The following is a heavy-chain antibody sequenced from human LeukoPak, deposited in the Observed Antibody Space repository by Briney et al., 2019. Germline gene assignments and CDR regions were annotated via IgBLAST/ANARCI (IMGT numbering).Heavy chain of an antibody. CDR2: INPNSGGT. Sequence: ASVKVSCKASGYTFTGYYMHWVRQAPGQGLEWMGWINPNSGGTNYAQKFQDRVTMTRDTSISTAYMELSRLRSDDTAVYYCARVGAGTRAFDIWGQGTMVTVSS. J-gene: IGHJ3*02. V-gene: IGHV1-2*02. CDR3: ARVGAGTRAFDI. CDR1: GYTFTGYY. D-gene: IGHD6-13*01.